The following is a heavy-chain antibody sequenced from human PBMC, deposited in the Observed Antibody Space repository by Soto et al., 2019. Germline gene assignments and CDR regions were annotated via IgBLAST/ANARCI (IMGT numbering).Heavy chain of an antibody. J-gene: IGHJ3*02. CDR1: GGSISSGDYY. CDR2: IYYSGST. D-gene: IGHD3-22*01. CDR3: ARGLRAYDSSGYYITISVLSCAFDI. Sequence: QVQLQESGPGLVKPSQTLSLTCTVSGGSISSGDYYWSWIRQPPGKGREWSGYIYYSGSTYYNPSLKSRVTISVDTSKNQFSLKLSSVTAADTAVYYCARGLRAYDSSGYYITISVLSCAFDIWGQGTMVTVSS. V-gene: IGHV4-30-4*01.